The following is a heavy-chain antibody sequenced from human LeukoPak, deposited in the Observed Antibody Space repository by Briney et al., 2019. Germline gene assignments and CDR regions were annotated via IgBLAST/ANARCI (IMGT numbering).Heavy chain of an antibody. J-gene: IGHJ4*02. V-gene: IGHV4-34*01. CDR2: INHSGST. Sequence: SSETLSLTCAVYGGSFSGYYWSWIRQPPGKGLEWIGEINHSGSTNYNPSLKSRVTISVDTSKNQFSLKLSSVTAADTAVYYCASTSKEPIQRFDYWGQGTLVTVSS. CDR1: GGSFSGYY. D-gene: IGHD5-18*01. CDR3: ASTSKEPIQRFDY.